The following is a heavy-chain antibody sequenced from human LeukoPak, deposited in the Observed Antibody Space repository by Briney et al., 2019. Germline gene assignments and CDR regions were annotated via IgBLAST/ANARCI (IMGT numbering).Heavy chain of an antibody. D-gene: IGHD3-16*01. CDR1: GGSFSGYY. Sequence: SDTLSLTCAVYGGSFSGYYWSWIRQPPGKGLEWIGEINHSGSTNYNPSLKSRVTISVDTSKNQFSLKLSSVTAADTAVYYCAREGGGLDYWGQGTLVTVSS. J-gene: IGHJ4*02. CDR3: AREGGGLDY. V-gene: IGHV4-34*01. CDR2: INHSGST.